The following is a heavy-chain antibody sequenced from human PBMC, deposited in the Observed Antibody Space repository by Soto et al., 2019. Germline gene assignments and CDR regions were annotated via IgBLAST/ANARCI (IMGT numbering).Heavy chain of an antibody. CDR3: AKLYWNHRYLDY. CDR1: GFAYTNVA. CDR2: ITDSGGST. V-gene: IGHV3-23*01. D-gene: IGHD1-1*01. Sequence: PGGSLRLSFSSSGFAYTNVALAWVRQAPGKGLEWVSTITDSGGSTDYADSVKGRFTISRDNTKSTLYLKMNNLRADDTAVYYCAKLYWNHRYLDYWGQGTRVTVSS. J-gene: IGHJ4*02.